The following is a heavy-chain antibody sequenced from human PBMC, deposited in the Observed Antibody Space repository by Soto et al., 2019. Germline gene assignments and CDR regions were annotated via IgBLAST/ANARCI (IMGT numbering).Heavy chain of an antibody. CDR1: GFTFSSYW. D-gene: IGHD3-3*01. J-gene: IGHJ5*02. Sequence: HPGGSLRLSCAASGFTFSSYWMSWVRQAPGKGLEWVANIKQDGSEKYYVDSVKGRFTISRDNAKNSLYLQMNSLRAEDTAVYYCARGHDFWPYNWFDPWGQGTLVTVSS. CDR2: IKQDGSEK. CDR3: ARGHDFWPYNWFDP. V-gene: IGHV3-7*01.